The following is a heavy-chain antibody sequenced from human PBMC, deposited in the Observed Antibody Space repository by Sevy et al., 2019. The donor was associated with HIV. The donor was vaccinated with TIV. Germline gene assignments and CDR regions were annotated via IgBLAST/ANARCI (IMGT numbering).Heavy chain of an antibody. D-gene: IGHD6-19*01. J-gene: IGHJ3*02. V-gene: IGHV1-18*01. CDR1: GYTFTSYA. CDR3: ARDNPTVAGSDALDI. CDR2: ISAYNDNT. Sequence: ASVKVSCKASGYTFTSYAISWVRQQAPGQGLEWMGWISAYNDNTNYAQKLQGRVTMTTDTSTSTAYMELRSLSSDDTALYFCARDNPTVAGSDALDIWGQGTMVTVSS.